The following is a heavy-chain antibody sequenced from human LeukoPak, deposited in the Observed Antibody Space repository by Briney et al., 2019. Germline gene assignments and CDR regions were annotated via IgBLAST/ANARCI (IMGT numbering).Heavy chain of an antibody. J-gene: IGHJ3*02. CDR3: AREEMATIWSSNRNAFDI. CDR1: GFTFSSYA. Sequence: GRSLRLSCAASGFTFSSYAMHWVRQAPGKGLEWVAVISYDGSNKYYADSMKGRFTISRDNSKNTLYLQMNSLRAEDTAVYYCAREEMATIWSSNRNAFDIWGQGTMVTVSS. V-gene: IGHV3-30-3*01. D-gene: IGHD5-24*01. CDR2: ISYDGSNK.